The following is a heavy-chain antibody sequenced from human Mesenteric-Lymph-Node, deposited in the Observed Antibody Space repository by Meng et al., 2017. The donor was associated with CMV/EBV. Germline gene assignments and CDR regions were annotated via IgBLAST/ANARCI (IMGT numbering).Heavy chain of an antibody. J-gene: IGHJ4*02. CDR2: IIPIFGTA. CDR3: ARDGQGGAIGY. CDR1: GGTFSSYA. D-gene: IGHD1-26*01. Sequence: SVKVSCKASGGTFSSYAISWVRQAPGQGLEWMGGIIPIFGTANYAQKFQGRVTITADKSTSTAYMELSSLRSEDTAMYYCARDGQGGAIGYWGQGTLVTVSS. V-gene: IGHV1-69*06.